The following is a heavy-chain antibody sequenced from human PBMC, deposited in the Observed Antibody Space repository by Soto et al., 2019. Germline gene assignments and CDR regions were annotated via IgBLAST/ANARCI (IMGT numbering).Heavy chain of an antibody. J-gene: IGHJ4*02. Sequence: QVQLQQWGAGLLRPSETLSLTCAVYGGSFSAYYWSWIRQPPGKGLEWIGEINHSGSTNYNSSLTSRVAISVDTSKNQFSLNLRSVTAADTAVYFCARGRPSSYYGSASYSNVRPFDYWGQGTLVTVSS. V-gene: IGHV4-34*01. CDR3: ARGRPSSYYGSASYSNVRPFDY. D-gene: IGHD3-10*01. CDR1: GGSFSAYY. CDR2: INHSGST.